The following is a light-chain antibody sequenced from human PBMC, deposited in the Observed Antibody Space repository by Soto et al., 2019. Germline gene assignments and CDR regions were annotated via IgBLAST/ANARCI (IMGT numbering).Light chain of an antibody. CDR2: EVS. CDR1: ISDVGNYKY. CDR3: LSYTSSGTYV. V-gene: IGLV2-14*01. Sequence: QSVLTQPASVSGSPGQSITIACTGTISDVGNYKYVSWYQQHPGKAPKLMIYEVSNRPSGVSNRFSGSTSGNTASLTISGLQAEDETDYYRLSYTSSGTYVFGTGTKVTVL. J-gene: IGLJ1*01.